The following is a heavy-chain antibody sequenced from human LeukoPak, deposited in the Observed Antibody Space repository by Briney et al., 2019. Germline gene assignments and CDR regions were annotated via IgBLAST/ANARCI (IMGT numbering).Heavy chain of an antibody. CDR2: IRYDGSNK. J-gene: IGHJ4*02. CDR3: TTDSAVPSHDDVDY. D-gene: IGHD6-25*01. CDR1: GFTFSSYG. V-gene: IGHV3-30*02. Sequence: GGSLRLSCAASGFTFSSYGMHWVRQAPGKGLECVAFIRYDGSNKYYADSVKGRFTISRDNAKNTLYLQMNSLRADATAVYYSTTDSAVPSHDDVDYWGQGPLVTVSA.